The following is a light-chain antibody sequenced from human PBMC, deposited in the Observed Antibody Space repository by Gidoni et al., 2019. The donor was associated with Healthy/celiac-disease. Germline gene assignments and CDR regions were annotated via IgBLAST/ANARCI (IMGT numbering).Light chain of an antibody. V-gene: IGKV2-28*01. CDR1: QSLLHSNGYNY. J-gene: IGKJ4*01. Sequence: DSVMTQSPLSLPVTPGEPASISCRSSQSLLHSNGYNYWDWYLQKPGQSPQLLIYLGSNRASGVPDRFSGSGSGTDFTLKISRVEAEDVGVYYCMQALQTPLTFGGGTKVEIK. CDR3: MQALQTPLT. CDR2: LGS.